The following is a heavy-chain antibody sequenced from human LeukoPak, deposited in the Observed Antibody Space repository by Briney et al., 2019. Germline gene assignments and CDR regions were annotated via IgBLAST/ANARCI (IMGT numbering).Heavy chain of an antibody. D-gene: IGHD4-17*01. Sequence: PSKTLSLTCAVSGGSISSGGYSWSWIRQPPGKGLEWIGYIYHSGSTYYNPSLKSRVTISVDRSKNQFSLKLSSVTAADTAVYYCARGPDGDYNWFDPWGQGTLVTVSS. V-gene: IGHV4-30-2*01. CDR3: ARGPDGDYNWFDP. J-gene: IGHJ5*02. CDR2: IYHSGST. CDR1: GGSISSGGYS.